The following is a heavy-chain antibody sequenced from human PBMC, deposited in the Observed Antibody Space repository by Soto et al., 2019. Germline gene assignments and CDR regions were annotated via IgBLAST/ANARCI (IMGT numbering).Heavy chain of an antibody. V-gene: IGHV1-18*01. D-gene: IGHD3-3*01. CDR1: GYTFTSYG. J-gene: IGHJ4*02. CDR3: ARDPGPYDFWSGRPDY. Sequence: QVQLVQSGAEVKKPGASVKVSCKASGYTFTSYGISWVRQAPGQVLEWMGWISAYNVNTNYAQKLQGRVTMTTDTSTSTAYMELRSLRSDDTAVYYCARDPGPYDFWSGRPDYWGQGTLVTVSS. CDR2: ISAYNVNT.